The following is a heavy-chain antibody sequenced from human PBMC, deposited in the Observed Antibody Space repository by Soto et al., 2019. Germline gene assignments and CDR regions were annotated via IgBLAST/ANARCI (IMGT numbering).Heavy chain of an antibody. J-gene: IGHJ5*02. CDR3: ARDHPRYNWFDP. Sequence: PSETLSLTCTVSGGSISSYYWSWIRQPPGKGLEWIGYIYYSGSTNYNPSLKSRVTISVDTSKNQFSLKLSSVTAADTAVYYCARDHPRYNWFDPWGQGTLVTVSS. CDR2: IYYSGST. CDR1: GGSISSYY. V-gene: IGHV4-59*01.